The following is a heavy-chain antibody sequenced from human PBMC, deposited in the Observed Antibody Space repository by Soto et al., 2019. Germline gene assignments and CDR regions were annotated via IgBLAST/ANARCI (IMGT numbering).Heavy chain of an antibody. CDR2: ISWNSGSI. D-gene: IGHD6-13*01. J-gene: IGHJ4*02. CDR3: AKDIAAAGRSSFDY. CDR1: GFTFDDYA. Sequence: EVQLVESGGGLVQPGRSLRLSCAASGFTFDDYAMHWVRQAPGKGLEWVSGISWNSGSIGYADSVKGRFTISRDNAKNSLYLQMNGLRAEDTALYYCAKDIAAAGRSSFDYWGQGTLVTVSS. V-gene: IGHV3-9*01.